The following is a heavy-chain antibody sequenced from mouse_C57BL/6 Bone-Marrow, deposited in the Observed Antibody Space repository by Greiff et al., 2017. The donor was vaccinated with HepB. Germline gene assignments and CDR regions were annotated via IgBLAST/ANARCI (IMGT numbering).Heavy chain of an antibody. V-gene: IGHV1-55*01. J-gene: IGHJ2*01. CDR1: GYTFTSYW. CDR3: ARPPQRCSPFDY. Sequence: QVQLQQPGAELVKPGASVKMSCKASGYTFTSYWITWVKQRPGQGLEWIGDIYPGSGSTNYNEKFKSKATLTVDKSSSTAYMQLSSLTSEDSAVYYCARPPQRCSPFDYWGQGTTLTVSS. CDR2: IYPGSGST.